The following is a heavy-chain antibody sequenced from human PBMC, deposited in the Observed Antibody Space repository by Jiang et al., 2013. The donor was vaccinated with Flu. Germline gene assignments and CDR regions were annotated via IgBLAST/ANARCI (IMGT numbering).Heavy chain of an antibody. D-gene: IGHD3-3*01. J-gene: IGHJ4*01. CDR1: GFIFSSAW. CDR2: IKSKNDGETT. Sequence: VQLVESGGGLIKPAGSLRLSCAASGFIFSSAWMTWVRQAPGKGLEWVGRIKSKNDGETTEYAAPVKGRFTISRDDSKNTVSLQLNSLKTEDTAVYYCSADVPDQGVGEFDYWG. CDR3: SADVPDQGVGEFDY. V-gene: IGHV3-15*01.